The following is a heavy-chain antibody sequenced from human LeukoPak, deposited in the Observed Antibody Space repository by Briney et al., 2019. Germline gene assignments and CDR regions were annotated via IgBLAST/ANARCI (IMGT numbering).Heavy chain of an antibody. CDR2: INSDGSST. CDR1: GFTFSRYW. J-gene: IGHJ4*02. D-gene: IGHD3-3*01. CDR3: ARAGYYDFWSGRESMDY. V-gene: IGHV3-74*01. Sequence: PGGSLRLSCAASGFTFSRYWMHWVRQAPGKGLEWVSRINSDGSSTNYADSVKGRFTISRDNAKNTLYLQMNSLRAEDTAVYYCARAGYYDFWSGRESMDYWGQGTLVTVSS.